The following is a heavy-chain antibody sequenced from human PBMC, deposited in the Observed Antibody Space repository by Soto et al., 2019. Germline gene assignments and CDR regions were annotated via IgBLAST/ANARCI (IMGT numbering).Heavy chain of an antibody. D-gene: IGHD3-10*01. CDR2: ISWDGGST. CDR3: AXXXXRXAVRGVTFDY. J-gene: IGHJ4*02. Sequence: EVQLVESGGVVVQPGGSLRLSCAASGFTFDDYTMHWVRQAPGKGLEWVSLISWDGGSTYYADSVKGRFTISRDNSKNSLYLQMNSLXXXDTALXXXAXXXXRXAVRGVTFDYWGQGTLVTVSS. V-gene: IGHV3-43*01. CDR1: GFTFDDYT.